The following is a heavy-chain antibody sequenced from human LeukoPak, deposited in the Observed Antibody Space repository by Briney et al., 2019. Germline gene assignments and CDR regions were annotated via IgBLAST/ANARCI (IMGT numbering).Heavy chain of an antibody. D-gene: IGHD1-26*01. CDR2: IYSGGST. V-gene: IGHV3-66*01. J-gene: IGHJ3*02. CDR3: ASGYSGSYVFDI. Sequence: GGSLRLSCAASGFTVSSNYMSWVRQAPGKGLEWVSVIYSGGSTYYADSVKGRFTISRDNSKNTLYLQMNSLRAEDTAVYYCASGYSGSYVFDIWGQGTMVTVSS. CDR1: GFTVSSNY.